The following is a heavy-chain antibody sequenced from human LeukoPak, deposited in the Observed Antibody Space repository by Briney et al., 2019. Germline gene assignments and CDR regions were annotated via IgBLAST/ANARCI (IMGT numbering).Heavy chain of an antibody. CDR2: IYTSGST. Sequence: PSETLSLTCTVSGGSISSGSYYWSWIRQPAGKGLEWIGRIYTSGSTNYNPSLKSRVTISVDTSKNQFSLKLSSVTAADTAVYYCARDGYYYDSSGAWGQGTLVTVSS. CDR3: ARDGYYYDSSGA. CDR1: GGSISSGSYY. D-gene: IGHD3-22*01. V-gene: IGHV4-61*02. J-gene: IGHJ4*02.